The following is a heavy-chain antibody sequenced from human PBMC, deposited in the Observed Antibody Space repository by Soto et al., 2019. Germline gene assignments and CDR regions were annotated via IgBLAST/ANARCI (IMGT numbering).Heavy chain of an antibody. J-gene: IGHJ4*02. V-gene: IGHV1-46*01. Sequence: ASVKVSCKASGYTFTSYYMHWVRQAPGQGLEWMGIINPTGGSTNYAQKLQGRVTMTTDTSTSTAYMELRSLRSDDTAVYYCARDAAIGMNDYWGQGTLVTVSS. CDR1: GYTFTSYY. CDR2: INPTGGST. CDR3: ARDAAIGMNDY. D-gene: IGHD1-20*01.